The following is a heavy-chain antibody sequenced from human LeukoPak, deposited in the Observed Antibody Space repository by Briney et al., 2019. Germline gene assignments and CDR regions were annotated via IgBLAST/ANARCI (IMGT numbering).Heavy chain of an antibody. J-gene: IGHJ4*02. CDR3: ARDAFYGDYSYFDS. CDR2: IIPIFGTA. CDR1: GGTFSSYA. Sequence: SVKVSCKASGGTFSSYAISWVRQAPGQGLGWMGGIIPIFGTANYAQKFQGRVTITADESTSTAYMELSSLTSEDTAVYYCARDAFYGDYSYFDSWGQGTLVTVSS. V-gene: IGHV1-69*13. D-gene: IGHD4-17*01.